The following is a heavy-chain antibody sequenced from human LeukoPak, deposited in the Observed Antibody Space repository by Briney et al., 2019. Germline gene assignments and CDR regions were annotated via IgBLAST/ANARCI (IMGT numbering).Heavy chain of an antibody. D-gene: IGHD3-10*02. CDR2: IYYSGGT. CDR1: GDSISSGDYY. V-gene: IGHV4-30-4*02. CDR3: ARSTGSTMFIDY. J-gene: IGHJ4*02. Sequence: PSETLSLTCTVSGDSISSGDYYWSWIRQPPGKGLEWIGYIYYSGGTYYNPSLKSRLTISVDTSKNQFSLRLSSVTAADTAAYYCARSTGSTMFIDYWGQGTLVTVSS.